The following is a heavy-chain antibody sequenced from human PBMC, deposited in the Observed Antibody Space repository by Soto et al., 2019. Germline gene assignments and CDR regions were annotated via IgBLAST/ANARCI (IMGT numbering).Heavy chain of an antibody. D-gene: IGHD3-16*01. CDR3: ARDPPLTWLNCFDY. V-gene: IGHV3-48*02. J-gene: IGHJ4*02. CDR2: ISSSSSTI. Sequence: EVQLVESGGGLVQPGGSLRLSCAASGFTFSSYSMNWVRQAPGKGLEWVSYISSSSSTIYYADSVKGRFTISRDNAKNALYLQMNSLRDEDTAVYYCARDPPLTWLNCFDYWGQGTLVTVSS. CDR1: GFTFSSYS.